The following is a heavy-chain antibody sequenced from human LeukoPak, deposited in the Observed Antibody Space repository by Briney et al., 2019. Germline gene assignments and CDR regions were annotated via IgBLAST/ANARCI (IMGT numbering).Heavy chain of an antibody. D-gene: IGHD3-22*01. CDR3: ARPHYYDSSGHFDY. CDR2: INHSGST. J-gene: IGHJ4*02. Sequence: SETLSLTCAVYGGSFSGYYWSWIRQPPGKGLEWIGEINHSGSTNYNPSLKSRVTISVDTSKNQFSLKLSSVTAADTAVYYCARPHYYDSSGHFDYWGQGTLVTVSS. V-gene: IGHV4-34*01. CDR1: GGSFSGYY.